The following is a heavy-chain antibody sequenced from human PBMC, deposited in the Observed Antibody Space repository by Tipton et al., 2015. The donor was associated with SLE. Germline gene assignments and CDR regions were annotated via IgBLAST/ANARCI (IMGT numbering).Heavy chain of an antibody. CDR1: GGSISSGDYY. V-gene: IGHV4-30-4*01. J-gene: IGHJ5*02. CDR3: ARGRTAVADHNWFDP. CDR2: IYYSGST. Sequence: TLSLTCTVSGGSISSGDYYWSWIRQPPGKGLEWIGYIYYSGSTYYNPSLKSRVTISVDTSKNQFSLKLSSVTAADTAVYYCARGRTAVADHNWFDPWGQGTLVTVSS. D-gene: IGHD6-19*01.